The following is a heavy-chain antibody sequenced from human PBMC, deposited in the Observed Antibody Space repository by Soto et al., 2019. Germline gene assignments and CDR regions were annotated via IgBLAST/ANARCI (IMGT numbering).Heavy chain of an antibody. CDR3: ARGPPSYYDSSGYYKYFDY. V-gene: IGHV1-18*01. CDR1: GYANTSYG. CDR2: ISAYNGNT. J-gene: IGHJ4*02. D-gene: IGHD3-22*01. Sequence: SANLSCKASGYANTSYGSSWLRQEKRKGLEWMGWISAYNGNTNYAQKLQGRVTMTADTSTSTAYMELRSLRSDDTAVYYCARGPPSYYDSSGYYKYFDYWGQGTLVTVSS.